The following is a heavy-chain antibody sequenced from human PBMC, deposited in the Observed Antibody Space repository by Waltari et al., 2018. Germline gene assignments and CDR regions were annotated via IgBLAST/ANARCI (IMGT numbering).Heavy chain of an antibody. V-gene: IGHV4-61*09. J-gene: IGHJ4*02. CDR1: GDSINSRDYY. CDR2: IYSDGIP. CDR3: ARGELGLRRFDY. D-gene: IGHD7-27*01. Sequence: VQLQESGPGLVQPSQTLSLICSVSGDSINSRDYYWTWIRQPAGKGLEWIGYIYSDGIPTSNPSLIGRLTMALDTSKTQFSLKLSFMTAADTAVYYCARGELGLRRFDYWGRGALVTVSS.